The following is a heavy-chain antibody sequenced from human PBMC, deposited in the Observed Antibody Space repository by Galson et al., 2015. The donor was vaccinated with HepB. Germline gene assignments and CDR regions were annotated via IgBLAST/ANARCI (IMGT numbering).Heavy chain of an antibody. Sequence: ETLSLTCAVSGGSISSSNWWSWVRQPPGKGLEWIGEIYHSGSTNYNPSLKSRVTISVDKSKNQFSLKLSSVTAADTAVYYCARVFGSSWYVSHYYYYMDVWGKGTTVTVSS. CDR1: GGSISSSNW. V-gene: IGHV4-4*02. CDR3: ARVFGSSWYVSHYYYYMDV. D-gene: IGHD6-13*01. J-gene: IGHJ6*03. CDR2: IYHSGST.